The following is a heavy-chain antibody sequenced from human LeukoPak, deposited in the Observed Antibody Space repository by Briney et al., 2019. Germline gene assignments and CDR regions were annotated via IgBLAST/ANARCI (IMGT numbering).Heavy chain of an antibody. CDR3: ARDLVGATTDYYYYMDV. CDR1: GFTFSSYA. V-gene: IGHV3-64*01. J-gene: IGHJ6*03. D-gene: IGHD1-26*01. Sequence: PGGSLRLSCAASGFTFSSYAMHWVRQAPGKGLEYVSAISSNGGSTYYANSVKGRFTISRDNSKNTLYLQMGSLRAEDMAVYYCARDLVGATTDYYYYMDVWGKGTTVTVSS. CDR2: ISSNGGST.